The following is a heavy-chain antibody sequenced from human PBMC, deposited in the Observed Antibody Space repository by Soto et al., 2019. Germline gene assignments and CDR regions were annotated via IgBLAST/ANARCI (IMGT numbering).Heavy chain of an antibody. Sequence: SETLSLTCTVSGGSISSSSWSWIRQPPGRGLEWIGYIYNNGRTDYKPSLKSRVTISVDTSKNHFSLKLSSVTPADTAVYYCARARFCTSTSCYHYFDFWGQGTLVTVSS. CDR1: GGSISSSS. CDR2: IYNNGRT. J-gene: IGHJ4*02. V-gene: IGHV4-59*01. D-gene: IGHD2-2*01. CDR3: ARARFCTSTSCYHYFDF.